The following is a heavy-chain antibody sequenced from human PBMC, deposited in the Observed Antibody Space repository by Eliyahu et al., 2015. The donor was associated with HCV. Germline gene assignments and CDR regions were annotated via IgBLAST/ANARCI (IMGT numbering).Heavy chain of an antibody. CDR3: ARDPGYCTGDTCDFFYYYGMDV. V-gene: IGHV3-7*01. CDR1: GFFFGRYX. CDR2: INQDGTKE. J-gene: IGHJ6*02. D-gene: IGHD2-15*01. Sequence: EVQLVESGGGLVQPGGSQXLSXAASGFFFGRYXXXWVRQAPGKGLEWVANINQDGTKEYYVDSVRGRFTVSRDNARNSLHLQLNSLRAEDAAVYYCARDPGYCTGDTCDFFYYYGMDVWGRGTTVTVSS.